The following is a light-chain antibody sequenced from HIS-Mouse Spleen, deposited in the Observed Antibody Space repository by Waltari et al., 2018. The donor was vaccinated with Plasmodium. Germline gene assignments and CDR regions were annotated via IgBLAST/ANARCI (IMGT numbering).Light chain of an antibody. CDR1: PSVSSN. Sequence: EIVMTQSPATLSVSPGERATLSCRASPSVSSNLAWYQQKPGQAPRLLIYGASTRATVIPARFRGSGSGTEFTLTISSLQSEDFAVYYCQQYNNWSFTFGPGTKVDIK. V-gene: IGKV3-15*01. J-gene: IGKJ3*01. CDR3: QQYNNWSFT. CDR2: GAS.